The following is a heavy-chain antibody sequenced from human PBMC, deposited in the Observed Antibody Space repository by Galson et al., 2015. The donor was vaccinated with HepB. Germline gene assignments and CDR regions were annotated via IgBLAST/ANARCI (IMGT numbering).Heavy chain of an antibody. CDR1: GGSISSSSYY. V-gene: IGHV4-39*01. Sequence: SETLSLTCTVSGGSISSSSYYWGWIRQPPGKGLEWIGSIYYSGSTYYNPSLKSRVTISVDTSKNQFSLKLSSVTAADTAVYYCARRGFWSGYPRPGQPRSHYFDYWGQGTLVTVSS. CDR3: ARRGFWSGYPRPGQPRSHYFDY. J-gene: IGHJ4*02. CDR2: IYYSGST. D-gene: IGHD3-3*01.